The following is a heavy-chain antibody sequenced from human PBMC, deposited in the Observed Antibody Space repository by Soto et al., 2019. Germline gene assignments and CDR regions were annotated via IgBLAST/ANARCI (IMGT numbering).Heavy chain of an antibody. J-gene: IGHJ6*02. D-gene: IGHD3-16*01. V-gene: IGHV1-69*12. CDR3: ARHPGGNHYYYGMDV. CDR2: IIPIFGTA. CDR1: GGTFSSYA. Sequence: QVQLVQSGAEVKKPGSSVKVSCKASGGTFSSYAISWVRQAPGQGLEWMGGIIPIFGTADYAQKFQGRVTITADDFTSTAYMELSSLRSEDKAGYYCARHPGGNHYYYGMDVWGQGTTVTVSS.